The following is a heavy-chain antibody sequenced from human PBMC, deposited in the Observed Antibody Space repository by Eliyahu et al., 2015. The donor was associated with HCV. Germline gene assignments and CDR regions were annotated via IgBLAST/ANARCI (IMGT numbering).Heavy chain of an antibody. CDR2: MNPNSGNT. CDR3: AIYSNRYYYYYGMDV. V-gene: IGHV1-8*01. D-gene: IGHD4-11*01. Sequence: QVQLVQSGAEVKKPGASVKVSCXASGYXFTSYDINWVRQATGQGLEWMGWMNPNSGNTGYAQKFQGRVTMTRNTSISTANMELSSLRSEDTAVYYCAIYSNRYYYYYGMDVWGQGTTVTVSS. CDR1: GYXFTSYD. J-gene: IGHJ6*02.